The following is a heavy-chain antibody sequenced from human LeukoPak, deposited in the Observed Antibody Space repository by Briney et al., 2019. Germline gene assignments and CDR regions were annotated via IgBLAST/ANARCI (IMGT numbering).Heavy chain of an antibody. CDR1: GLSFSSYG. V-gene: IGHV3-23*01. CDR2: ISASGGST. CDR3: AKGHSSSWYGYWYFDL. D-gene: IGHD6-13*01. Sequence: PGGSLRLSCAASGLSFSSYGMSWVRQAPGKGLEWVSSISASGGSTYYADSVKGHFTISRDNSKNTLYLQMNSLRAEDTAVYYCAKGHSSSWYGYWYFDLWGRGTLVTVSS. J-gene: IGHJ2*01.